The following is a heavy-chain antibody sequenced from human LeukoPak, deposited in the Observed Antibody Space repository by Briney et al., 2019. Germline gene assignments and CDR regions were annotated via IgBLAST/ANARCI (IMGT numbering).Heavy chain of an antibody. CDR3: AREREYFDY. Sequence: TGGSLRLSCAASGFTFSSYEMNWVRQAPGKGLEWVSHISSSGSTIYYADSVKGRFTISRDNAKNSLYLQMNSLRAEDTAVYYCAREREYFDYWGQGTLVTVSS. CDR2: ISSSGSTI. D-gene: IGHD1-26*01. J-gene: IGHJ4*02. CDR1: GFTFSSYE. V-gene: IGHV3-48*03.